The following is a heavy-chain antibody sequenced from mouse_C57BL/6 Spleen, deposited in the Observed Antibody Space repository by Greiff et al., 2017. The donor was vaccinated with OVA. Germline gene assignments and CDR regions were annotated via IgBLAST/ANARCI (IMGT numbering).Heavy chain of an antibody. CDR1: GYTFTSYW. V-gene: IGHV1-55*01. J-gene: IGHJ2*01. D-gene: IGHD2-5*01. CDR2: IYPGSGST. CDR3: ARSGPTYYSNYEDY. Sequence: VQLQQPGAELVKPGASVKMSCKASGYTFTSYWITWVKQRPGQGLEWIGDIYPGSGSTNYNEKFKSKATLTVDTSSSTAYMQLSSLTSEDSAVYYCARSGPTYYSNYEDYWGQGTTLTVSS.